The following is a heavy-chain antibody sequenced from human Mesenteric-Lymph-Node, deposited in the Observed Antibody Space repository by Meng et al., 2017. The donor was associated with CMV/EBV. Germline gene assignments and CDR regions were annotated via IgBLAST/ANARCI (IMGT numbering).Heavy chain of an antibody. V-gene: IGHV3-74*01. Sequence: GGSLRLSCAASGFTFSSYSMNWVRQAPGKGLVWVSRINSDGSSTSYADSVKGRFTISRDNAKNTLYLQMNSLRVEDTAVYYCVRDYTVFGVVILDYWGQGTLVTVSS. CDR3: VRDYTVFGVVILDY. J-gene: IGHJ4*02. CDR1: GFTFSSYS. D-gene: IGHD3-3*01. CDR2: INSDGSST.